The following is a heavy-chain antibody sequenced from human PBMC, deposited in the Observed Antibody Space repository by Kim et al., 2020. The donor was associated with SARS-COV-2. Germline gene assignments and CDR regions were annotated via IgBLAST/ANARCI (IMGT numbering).Heavy chain of an antibody. CDR3: ASDFPWSGYPDDAFYI. Sequence: GLEWVAVISYDGSNKYYADSVKGRFTISRDNSKNTLYLQMNSLRAEDTAVYYFASDFPWSGYPDDAFYIWGQGTMVTVSS. D-gene: IGHD3-3*01. V-gene: IGHV3-30*04. J-gene: IGHJ3*02. CDR2: ISYDGSNK.